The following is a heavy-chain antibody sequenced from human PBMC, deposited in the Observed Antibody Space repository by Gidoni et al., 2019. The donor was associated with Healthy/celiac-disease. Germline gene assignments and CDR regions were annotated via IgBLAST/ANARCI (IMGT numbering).Heavy chain of an antibody. CDR1: GFTFSSYW. Sequence: EVQLVESGGGLVQPGGSLRLSCAASGFTFSSYWMSWVRQAPGKGLEWVANIKQDGSEKYYVDSVKGRFTISRDNAKNSLYLQMNSLRAEDTAVYYCARDDSSGFIFSAFDIWGQGTMVTVSS. V-gene: IGHV3-7*01. D-gene: IGHD3-22*01. CDR2: IKQDGSEK. J-gene: IGHJ3*02. CDR3: ARDDSSGFIFSAFDI.